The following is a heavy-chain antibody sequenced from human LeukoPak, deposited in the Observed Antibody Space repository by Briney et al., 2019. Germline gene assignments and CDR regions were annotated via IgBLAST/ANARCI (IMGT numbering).Heavy chain of an antibody. V-gene: IGHV3-48*04. Sequence: AGGSLRLSCAASGFTFSSYSMNWVRQAPGKGLEWVSYISSSSSTICYADSVKGRFTISRDNAKNSLYLQMNSLRAEDTAVYYCARDTSVGLYYFDYWGQGTLVTVSS. CDR3: ARDTSVGLYYFDY. J-gene: IGHJ4*02. CDR1: GFTFSSYS. CDR2: ISSSSSTI.